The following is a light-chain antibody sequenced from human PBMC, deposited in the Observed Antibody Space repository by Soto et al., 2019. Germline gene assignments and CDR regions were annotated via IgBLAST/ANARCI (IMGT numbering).Light chain of an antibody. V-gene: IGLV2-14*01. CDR3: ISYTGSSTSYV. CDR1: SSDVGGYDY. Sequence: QSALTQPPSASGSPGQSVTISCTGTSSDVGGYDYVSWYQQHPGKAPKLMIYAVSNRPSGVSNRFSGSKSGNTASLTISGLQAEDEADYYCISYTGSSTSYVFGTGTKLTVL. J-gene: IGLJ1*01. CDR2: AVS.